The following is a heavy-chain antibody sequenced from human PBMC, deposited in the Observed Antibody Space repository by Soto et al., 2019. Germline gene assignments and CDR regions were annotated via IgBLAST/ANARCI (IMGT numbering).Heavy chain of an antibody. V-gene: IGHV1-69*13. J-gene: IGHJ6*02. D-gene: IGHD2-2*01. CDR3: ARDGGAIVVVPAAIHYYGMDV. CDR1: GGTFSSYA. Sequence: GASVKVSCKASGGTFSSYAISWVRQAPGQGLEWMGGIIPIFGTANYAQKFQGRVTITADESTSTAYMELSSLRSEDTAVYYCARDGGAIVVVPAAIHYYGMDVWGQGTTVTVSS. CDR2: IIPIFGTA.